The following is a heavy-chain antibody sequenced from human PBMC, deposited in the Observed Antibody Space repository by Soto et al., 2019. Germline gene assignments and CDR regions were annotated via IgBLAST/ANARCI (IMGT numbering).Heavy chain of an antibody. CDR2: INHSGST. D-gene: IGHD3-10*01. Sequence: SETLSLTCAVYGGSFSGYYWSWIRQPPGKGLEWIGEINHSGSTNYNPSLKSRVTISVDTSKNQFSLKLSSVTAADTAVYYCARGLLGDYGMDVWGQGTTLTVSS. J-gene: IGHJ6*02. CDR1: GGSFSGYY. V-gene: IGHV4-34*01. CDR3: ARGLLGDYGMDV.